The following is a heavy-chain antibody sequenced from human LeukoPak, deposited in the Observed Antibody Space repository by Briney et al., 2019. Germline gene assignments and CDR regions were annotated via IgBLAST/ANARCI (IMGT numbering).Heavy chain of an antibody. J-gene: IGHJ4*02. CDR1: GSSFISYS. Sequence: GGSLRLSCAASGSSFISYSMNWVRQAPGKGLEWVSSISSSSDYIYHADSVKGRFTISRDNAKNSLYLQMNSLRAEDTALYYCAKGTNWGSFDYWGQGTLVTVSS. CDR3: AKGTNWGSFDY. D-gene: IGHD7-27*01. CDR2: ISSSSDYI. V-gene: IGHV3-21*04.